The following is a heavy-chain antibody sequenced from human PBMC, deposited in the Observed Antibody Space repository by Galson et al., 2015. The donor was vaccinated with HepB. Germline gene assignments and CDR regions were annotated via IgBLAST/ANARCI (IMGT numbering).Heavy chain of an antibody. CDR1: GFTFSSYS. CDR3: ARSTFGGVIPRDYFDY. V-gene: IGHV3-21*01. CDR2: ISSSSSYI. Sequence: SLRLSCAASGFTFSSYSMNWVRQAPGKGLEWVSSISSSSSYIYYADSVKGRFTISRDNAKNSLYLQMNSLRAEDTAVYYCARSTFGGVIPRDYFDYWGQGTLVTVSS. D-gene: IGHD3-16*02. J-gene: IGHJ4*02.